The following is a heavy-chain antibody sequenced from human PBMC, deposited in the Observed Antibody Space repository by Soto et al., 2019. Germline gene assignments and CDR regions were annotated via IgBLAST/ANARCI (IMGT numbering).Heavy chain of an antibody. V-gene: IGHV3-23*01. CDR2: ISGSGGST. CDR1: GFTFSRCA. Sequence: XXSLRLSFAASGFTFSRCAMSWVRQAPGKGLEWVSAISGSGGSTYYADSVKGRFTISRDNSKNTLYLQMNSLRAEDTAVYYCAKELRWAPGADFDYWGQGTLVTVSS. J-gene: IGHJ4*02. CDR3: AKELRWAPGADFDY. D-gene: IGHD4-17*01.